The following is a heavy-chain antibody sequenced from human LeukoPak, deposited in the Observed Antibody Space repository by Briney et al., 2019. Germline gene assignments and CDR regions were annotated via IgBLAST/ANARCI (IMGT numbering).Heavy chain of an antibody. Sequence: PGGSLRLSCAASGFVFSSYDMNWVRQAPGRGLEWVSDISSGGTTINYADSVKGRFTISRDNAKNSVYLQMNSLRAEDTAMYYCARGSGRISIFGVPYWGQGTLVTVSS. D-gene: IGHD3-3*01. J-gene: IGHJ4*02. CDR1: GFVFSSYD. V-gene: IGHV3-48*01. CDR3: ARGSGRISIFGVPY. CDR2: ISSGGTTI.